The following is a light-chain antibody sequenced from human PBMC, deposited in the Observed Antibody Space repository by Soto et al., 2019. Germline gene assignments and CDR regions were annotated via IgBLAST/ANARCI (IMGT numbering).Light chain of an antibody. CDR3: SPYTRTSTLYV. V-gene: IGLV2-14*03. CDR1: SSDIGGYNY. Sequence: QSALTQPAAVSGSPGQSITISCTGTSSDIGGYNYVSWYQQLPGKVPKLIIYDVSNRPSGVSDRFSGSKSGNAASLTISGLQAEDKADYDCSPYTRTSTLYVFGTGTKVTVL. CDR2: DVS. J-gene: IGLJ1*01.